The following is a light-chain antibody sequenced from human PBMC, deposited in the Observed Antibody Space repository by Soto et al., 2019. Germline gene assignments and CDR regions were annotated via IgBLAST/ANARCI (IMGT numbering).Light chain of an antibody. J-gene: IGKJ2*01. V-gene: IGKV3-15*01. Sequence: EIVLTQSPATLSVSPGDRVTLSCRSSESLFCFLAWYQQKPGQSPRLLIYGGSTRATGIPARFSGSGSATAFTLTISSLQSEDFAVYFCQSYNDWPFASGLGTKLEI. CDR3: QSYNDWPFA. CDR1: ESLFCF. CDR2: GGS.